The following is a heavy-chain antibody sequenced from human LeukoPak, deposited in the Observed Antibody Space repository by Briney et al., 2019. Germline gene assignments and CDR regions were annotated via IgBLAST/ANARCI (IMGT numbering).Heavy chain of an antibody. D-gene: IGHD2-2*02. J-gene: IGHJ4*02. CDR3: AKDPHLGCSSTSCYTGFDY. CDR2: ISGSGGST. V-gene: IGHV3-23*01. Sequence: GGSLRLSCAASGFTFSSYAMSWVRQAPGKGLEWVSGISGSGGSTYYADSVKGRFTISRDNSKNTLYLQINSLRAEDTAVYYCAKDPHLGCSSTSCYTGFDYWGQGTLVTVSS. CDR1: GFTFSSYA.